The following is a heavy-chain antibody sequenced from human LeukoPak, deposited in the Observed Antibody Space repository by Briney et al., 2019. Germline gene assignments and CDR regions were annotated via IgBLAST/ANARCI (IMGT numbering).Heavy chain of an antibody. CDR3: ARAVSNDYAAH. D-gene: IGHD4-17*01. CDR1: GLTVSSDY. V-gene: IGHV3-53*01. CDR2: IYNGGST. Sequence: PGGSLRLSCAASGLTVSSDYMSWVRQAPGKGLEWVSIIYNGGSTYYADSVKGRFTMSRDNSKDTLYLQMNSLRAEDAAVYYCARAVSNDYAAHWGQGTLVTVSS. J-gene: IGHJ4*02.